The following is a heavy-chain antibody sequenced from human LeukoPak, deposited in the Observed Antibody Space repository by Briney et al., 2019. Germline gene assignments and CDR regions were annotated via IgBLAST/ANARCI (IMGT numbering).Heavy chain of an antibody. V-gene: IGHV5-51*01. CDR2: IYPGDSDT. CDR3: ARRPYCSSTSCYASLLWFGEDAFDI. Sequence: GESLKISCKGSGYSFTSYWIGWVRQMPGKGLEWMGIIYPGDSDTRYSPSFQGQVTISADKSISTAYLQWSSLKALDTAMYYCARRPYCSSTSCYASLLWFGEDAFDIWGQGTMVTVSS. CDR1: GYSFTSYW. D-gene: IGHD2-2*01. J-gene: IGHJ3*02.